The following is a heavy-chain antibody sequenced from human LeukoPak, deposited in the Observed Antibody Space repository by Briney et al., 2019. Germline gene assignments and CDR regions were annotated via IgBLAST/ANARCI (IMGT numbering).Heavy chain of an antibody. Sequence: ASVKVSCKASGYTFTGYYMHWVRQAPGQGLEWMGWINPNSGGTNYGQKFQDRVTMTRDTSISTAYMELRSLRSDDTAVYYCARDGLELLDYWGQGTLVTVSS. V-gene: IGHV1-2*02. J-gene: IGHJ4*02. CDR3: ARDGLELLDY. CDR2: INPNSGGT. D-gene: IGHD3-10*01. CDR1: GYTFTGYY.